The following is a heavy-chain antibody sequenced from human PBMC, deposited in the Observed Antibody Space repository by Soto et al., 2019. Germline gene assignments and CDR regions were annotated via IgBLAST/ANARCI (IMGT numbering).Heavy chain of an antibody. J-gene: IGHJ5*02. D-gene: IGHD3-3*01. CDR1: GFSLSTSEVG. V-gene: IGHV2-5*02. Sequence: QITLKESGPTLVQPTQTLTLTCTFSGFSLSTSEVGVGWVRQPPGKALEWLALIYWDDDKRYSPSLKSRLTITKDISKNQVALTMTNTDPGDTATYSCAHCVSTFGVVTDYHWYDTWGQGILVTVSS. CDR2: IYWDDDK. CDR3: AHCVSTFGVVTDYHWYDT.